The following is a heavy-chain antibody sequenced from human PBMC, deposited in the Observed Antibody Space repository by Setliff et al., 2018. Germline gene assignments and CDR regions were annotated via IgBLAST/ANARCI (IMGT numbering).Heavy chain of an antibody. V-gene: IGHV4-4*08. CDR3: ARGLNTESRTPLY. CDR2: IYTKGGT. J-gene: IGHJ4*02. CDR1: GGSMTDFF. D-gene: IGHD2-15*01. Sequence: SETLSLTCSVAGGSMTDFFWHWFRRPPGKGLEWIGYIYTKGGTNYSPSLKSRVTMSVDRSRNQFSLTLSSVSAADMAVYYCARGLNTESRTPLYWSPGTLGTV.